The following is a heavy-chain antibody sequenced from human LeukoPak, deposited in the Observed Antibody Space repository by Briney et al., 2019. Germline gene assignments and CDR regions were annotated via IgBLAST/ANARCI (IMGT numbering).Heavy chain of an antibody. CDR1: GYTFTGYY. CDR3: ARVTRRPHIVVVTAIQYYFDY. CDR2: IIPNSGGT. D-gene: IGHD2-21*02. V-gene: IGHV1-2*02. Sequence: ASVKVSCKASGYTFTGYYMHWVRQAPGQGLEWMGWIIPNSGGTNYAQKFQGRVTMTRDTSITTAYMELSRLRSDDTAVYYCARVTRRPHIVVVTAIQYYFDYWGQGTLVTVSS. J-gene: IGHJ4*02.